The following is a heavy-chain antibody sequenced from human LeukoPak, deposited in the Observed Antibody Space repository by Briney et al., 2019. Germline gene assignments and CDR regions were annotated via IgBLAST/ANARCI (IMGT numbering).Heavy chain of an antibody. CDR1: GYSFTSYW. Sequence: GESLKISCKGSGYSFTSYWIGWVRQMPGKGLEWMGIIYPGDSDTRYSPSFQGQVTISADKSISTAYLQWSSLKASDTAMYYCARLYDSSGYYIVGNAFDIWGQGTIVTVSS. CDR3: ARLYDSSGYYIVGNAFDI. D-gene: IGHD3-22*01. CDR2: IYPGDSDT. J-gene: IGHJ3*02. V-gene: IGHV5-51*01.